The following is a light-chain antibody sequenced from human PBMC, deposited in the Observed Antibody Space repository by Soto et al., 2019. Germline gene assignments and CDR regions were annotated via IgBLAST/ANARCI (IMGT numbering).Light chain of an antibody. Sequence: EIVLTHSPGTLSLSPGERATLSCRASQSVSSSYSAWYQQRPGQAPRLLIYDTSIRATGIPDRFSGSGSGTDFTLTISRLETEDFAVYYCQRYGGSLTFGGGTKVEIK. CDR2: DTS. V-gene: IGKV3-20*01. J-gene: IGKJ4*01. CDR1: QSVSSSY. CDR3: QRYGGSLT.